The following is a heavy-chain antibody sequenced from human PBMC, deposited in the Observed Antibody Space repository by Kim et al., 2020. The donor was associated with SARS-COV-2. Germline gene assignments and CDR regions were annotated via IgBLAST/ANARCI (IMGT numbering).Heavy chain of an antibody. J-gene: IGHJ4*02. CDR1: GFTVDSAH. CDR3: ARDPYDGYGHFDL. V-gene: IGHV3-53*01. Sequence: GGSLRLSCAASGFTVDSAHMAWVRQIPGKGLEWVSSIWKTGESLYTDSAKGRFTISRDISRGTINLQMNSLRAEDTAVYYCARDPYDGYGHFDLWGLGTLVTVSS. D-gene: IGHD3-16*01. CDR2: IWKTGES.